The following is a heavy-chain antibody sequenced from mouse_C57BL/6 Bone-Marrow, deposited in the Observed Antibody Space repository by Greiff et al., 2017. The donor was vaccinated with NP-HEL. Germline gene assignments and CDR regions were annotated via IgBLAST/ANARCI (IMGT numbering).Heavy chain of an antibody. CDR3: ARDDDSTWFAY. CDR1: GYSITSGYD. V-gene: IGHV3-1*01. Sequence: EVQLQESGPGMVKPSQSLSLTCTVTGYSITSGYDWHWIRHFPGNKLEWMGYLRYSGSTNYNPSLKSRISITHDTSTNHFFLKLNTVTTEDTAAYYCARDDDSTWFAYWGQGTLVTVSA. J-gene: IGHJ3*01. CDR2: LRYSGST. D-gene: IGHD2-13*01.